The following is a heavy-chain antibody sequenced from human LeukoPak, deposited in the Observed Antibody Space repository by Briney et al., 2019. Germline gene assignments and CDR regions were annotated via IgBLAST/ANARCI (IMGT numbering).Heavy chain of an antibody. CDR3: TRLINNDKSGDADTFDM. CDR1: GGSIRSHY. V-gene: IGHV4-59*11. Sequence: PSETLSLTCTVSGGSIRSHYWRWIRQTPGKGLEWIGYIDYSGSTRYNPSLQSRVTISVDTSKNQFSLKLTSVTATDTAVYYCTRLINNDKSGDADTFDMWGQGTVVTVFS. CDR2: IDYSGST. J-gene: IGHJ3*02. D-gene: IGHD2-21*01.